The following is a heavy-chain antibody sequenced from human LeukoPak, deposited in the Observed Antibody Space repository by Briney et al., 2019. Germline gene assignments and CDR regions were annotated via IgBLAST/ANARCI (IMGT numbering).Heavy chain of an antibody. Sequence: RLSCXXSGFTXSSYAMSWVRQAPGKGLEWVSTISGSGGSTYYADSVKGRFTISRDNSKNTLYLQMNSLRAEDTAVYYCAKKLGYCGGGSCYANFDYWGQGTLVTVSS. J-gene: IGHJ4*02. CDR3: AKKLGYCGGGSCYANFDY. V-gene: IGHV3-23*01. CDR2: ISGSGGST. D-gene: IGHD2-15*01. CDR1: GFTXSSYA.